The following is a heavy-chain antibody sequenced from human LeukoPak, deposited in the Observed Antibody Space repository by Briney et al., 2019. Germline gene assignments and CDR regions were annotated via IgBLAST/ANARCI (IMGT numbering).Heavy chain of an antibody. Sequence: GGSLRLSCAASGFTFSTFWMTWVRQAPGKGLEGVANINQDGSEKDYVDSVKGRSTISRDNAKNSLYLQVNSLRDDDTAVYYCGRVQKTQTGGTPDYWGQGTLVTVSS. D-gene: IGHD1-14*01. V-gene: IGHV3-7*01. J-gene: IGHJ4*02. CDR2: INQDGSEK. CDR1: GFTFSTFW. CDR3: GRVQKTQTGGTPDY.